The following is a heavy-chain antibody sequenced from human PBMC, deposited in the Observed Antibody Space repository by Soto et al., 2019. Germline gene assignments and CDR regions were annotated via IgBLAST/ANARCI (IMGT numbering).Heavy chain of an antibody. CDR1: GGSISSYY. CDR3: ARQNLYGDYRIDP. J-gene: IGHJ5*02. Sequence: SETLSLTCTVSGGSISSYYWSWIRQPPGKGLEWIGYIYYSGSTNYNPSLKSRVTISVDTSKNQFSLKLSSVTAADTAVYYCARQNLYGDYRIDPRGQRTPVTVSS. V-gene: IGHV4-59*08. D-gene: IGHD4-17*01. CDR2: IYYSGST.